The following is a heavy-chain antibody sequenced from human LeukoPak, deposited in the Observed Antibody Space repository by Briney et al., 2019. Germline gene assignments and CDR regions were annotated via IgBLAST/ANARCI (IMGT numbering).Heavy chain of an antibody. D-gene: IGHD4-17*01. Sequence: SGGSLRLSCTASGFSFGDYAMSWVRQAPGKGLEWVGFIRSKAYGGTTKYAASVKGRFTISRDDSKSIAYLQMNSLKTEDTAVYYCARQIRTTTDYFDYWGQGTLVTVSS. CDR3: ARQIRTTTDYFDY. V-gene: IGHV3-49*04. CDR1: GFSFGDYA. J-gene: IGHJ4*02. CDR2: IRSKAYGGTT.